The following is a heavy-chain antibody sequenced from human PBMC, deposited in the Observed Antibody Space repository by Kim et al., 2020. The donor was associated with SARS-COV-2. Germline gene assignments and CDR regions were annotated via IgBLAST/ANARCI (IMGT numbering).Heavy chain of an antibody. CDR1: GFTFSRYW. J-gene: IGHJ4*02. CDR3: ARAISVAGYGEFDY. CDR2: VNSDGSIT. Sequence: GGSLRLSCAASGFTFSRYWMHWVRQVPGKGLEWVSRVNSDGSITNYADSVKGRFTISRDNAKNTLYLQMNSLRAEDAAVYYCARAISVAGYGEFDYWGQG. D-gene: IGHD6-19*01. V-gene: IGHV3-74*01.